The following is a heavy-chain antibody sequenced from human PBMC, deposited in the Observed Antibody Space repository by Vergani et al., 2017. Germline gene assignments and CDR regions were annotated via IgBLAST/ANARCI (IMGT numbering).Heavy chain of an antibody. CDR3: ASHPMTTVTTYRRNDAFDI. J-gene: IGHJ3*02. D-gene: IGHD4-17*01. Sequence: QVQLQQWGAGLLKPSETLPLTCAVYGGSFSGYYWSWFRHPPGKGRGWIGEINHSGSTTYNPSLKSGVTISVDTSKNQFSLKLSSVTAADTAVYYCASHPMTTVTTYRRNDAFDIWGQGTMVTVSS. V-gene: IGHV4-34*01. CDR2: INHSGST. CDR1: GGSFSGYY.